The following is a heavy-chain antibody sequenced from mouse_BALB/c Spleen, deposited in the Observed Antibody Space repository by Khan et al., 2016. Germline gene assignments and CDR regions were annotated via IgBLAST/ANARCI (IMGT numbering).Heavy chain of an antibody. Sequence: QLQLVQSGPELKKPGETVKISCKASGYTFTNYGMNWVKQAPGKGLKWMGWINTNTGEPTYAEEFKGRFAFSLETSASTAYLQINNLKNEDTATXLCAESTMGFAYWGQGTLVTVSA. J-gene: IGHJ3*01. CDR2: INTNTGEP. CDR3: AESTMGFAY. D-gene: IGHD2-1*01. CDR1: GYTFTNYG. V-gene: IGHV9-3*02.